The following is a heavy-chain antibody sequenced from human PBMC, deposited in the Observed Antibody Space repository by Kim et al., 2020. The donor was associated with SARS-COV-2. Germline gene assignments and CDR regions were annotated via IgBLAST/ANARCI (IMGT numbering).Heavy chain of an antibody. J-gene: IGHJ4*02. D-gene: IGHD2-15*01. Sequence: SETLSLTCTVSGVSISGYYWSWIRQPPGKGLEWIGSVHYSGSTDYNPSLKSRVTISADTSKNHFSLRLSSVTAADTAVYYCARGAAATRDYWGPGTLVTVSS. CDR1: GVSISGYY. CDR3: ARGAAATRDY. V-gene: IGHV4-59*13. CDR2: VHYSGST.